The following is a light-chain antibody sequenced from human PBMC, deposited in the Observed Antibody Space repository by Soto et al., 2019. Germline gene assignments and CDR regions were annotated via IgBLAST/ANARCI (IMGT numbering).Light chain of an antibody. Sequence: AIQMTQSPSSLSASVGDRVTITCRASQDIKNDLGWYQQQPGKAPNLLIYAASTLQIGVPSRFSGSGSGTDFTLTISSLQPEDFATYYCLQGYNFPHTFGPGTKVDIK. J-gene: IGKJ3*01. V-gene: IGKV1-6*01. CDR1: QDIKND. CDR3: LQGYNFPHT. CDR2: AAS.